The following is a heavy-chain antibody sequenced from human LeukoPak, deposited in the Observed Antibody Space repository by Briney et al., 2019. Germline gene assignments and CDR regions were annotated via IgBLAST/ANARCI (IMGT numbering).Heavy chain of an antibody. J-gene: IGHJ5*02. Sequence: PGGSLRLSCAASGFTFSSYSMNWVRQAPGKGLEWVSSISSSSSYINYADSVKGRFTISRDNAKNSLYLQMNGLRAEDTAVYYCARDGAIIWWLRWGPFDPWGQGTLVTVSS. CDR1: GFTFSSYS. D-gene: IGHD5-12*01. CDR3: ARDGAIIWWLRWGPFDP. CDR2: ISSSSSYI. V-gene: IGHV3-21*01.